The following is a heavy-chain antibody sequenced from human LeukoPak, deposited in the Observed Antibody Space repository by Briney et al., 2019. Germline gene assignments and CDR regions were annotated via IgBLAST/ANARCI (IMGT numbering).Heavy chain of an antibody. CDR3: ARQVVDTAMATPFDY. D-gene: IGHD5-18*01. CDR1: GGSISSYY. CDR2: IYYSGST. J-gene: IGHJ4*02. Sequence: SETLSLTCTVSGGSISSYYWSWIRQPPGKGLEWIGYIYYSGSTNYNPSLKSRVTISVDTSKNQFSLKLSSVTAADTAVYYCARQVVDTAMATPFDYWGQGTLVTVSS. V-gene: IGHV4-59*08.